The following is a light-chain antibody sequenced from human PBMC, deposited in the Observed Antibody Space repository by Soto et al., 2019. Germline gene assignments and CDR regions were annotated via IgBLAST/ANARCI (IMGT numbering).Light chain of an antibody. J-gene: IGKJ4*01. V-gene: IGKV3-15*01. CDR1: QSVSTQ. CDR3: QQYDNWPPLT. Sequence: EIVMTQSPATLSVSPGERATLSCRASQSVSTQLAWYQHKPDQAPRLLIYDASTRATGIPARFSGSGSGTEFTLTISSLQSGDFAVYYCQQYDNWPPLTFGGGTKVELK. CDR2: DAS.